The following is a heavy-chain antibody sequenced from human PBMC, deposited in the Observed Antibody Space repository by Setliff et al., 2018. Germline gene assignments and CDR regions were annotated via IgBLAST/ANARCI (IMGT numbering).Heavy chain of an antibody. Sequence: GSGPTLVNPPQTLTLTCTFSGFSLSTSGICVSWIRQPPGKALEWLARIDWDDDKYYTPSLKTRLTISKDTSKNQVVLTMTNMDPVDTATYYCAAASNYYDYWGQGTLVTVSS. CDR3: AAASNYYDY. CDR2: IDWDDDK. J-gene: IGHJ4*02. V-gene: IGHV2-70*11. CDR1: GFSLSTSGIC.